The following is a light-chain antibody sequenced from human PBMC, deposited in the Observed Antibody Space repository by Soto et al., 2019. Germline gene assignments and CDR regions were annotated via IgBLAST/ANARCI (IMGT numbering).Light chain of an antibody. CDR3: QQYNNWPLT. CDR1: QSVSSN. CDR2: GAS. J-gene: IGKJ4*01. V-gene: IGKV3-15*01. Sequence: EIVRTQSPATLSVSPGERATLSCRASQSVSSNLAWYQQKAGQAPRLLIYGASTRATGIPARFSGSSSGTEFTLTVSSLQSEDFAVYYCQQYNNWPLTFGGGTKVEIK.